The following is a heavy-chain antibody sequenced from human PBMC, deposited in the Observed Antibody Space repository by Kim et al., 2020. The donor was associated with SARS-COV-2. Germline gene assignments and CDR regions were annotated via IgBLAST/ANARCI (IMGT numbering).Heavy chain of an antibody. V-gene: IGHV3-23*01. CDR3: AKDPAAAQNYYDRPFDP. D-gene: IGHD3-22*01. Sequence: GGSLRLSCAASGFTFSSYAMSWVRQAPGKGLEWVSAISGSGGSTYYADSVKGRFTISRDNSKNTLYLQMNSLRAEDTAVYYCAKDPAAAQNYYDRPFDPWGQGTLVTVSS. CDR2: ISGSGGST. J-gene: IGHJ5*02. CDR1: GFTFSSYA.